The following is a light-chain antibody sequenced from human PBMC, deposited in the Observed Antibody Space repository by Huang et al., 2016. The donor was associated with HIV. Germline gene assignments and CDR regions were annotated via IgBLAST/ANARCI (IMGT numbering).Light chain of an antibody. V-gene: IGKV1-NL1*01. CDR1: QGITNS. Sequence: DIQMTQSPSSLSASVGDRVTITCRASQGITNSLAWYQQPPGRAPRLLVFAASRLQSGVPSRFSGSGSVTDYTLTISSLQPEDSATYFCQQYYSTPKTFGQGTKVDVK. CDR3: QQYYSTPKT. CDR2: AAS. J-gene: IGKJ1*01.